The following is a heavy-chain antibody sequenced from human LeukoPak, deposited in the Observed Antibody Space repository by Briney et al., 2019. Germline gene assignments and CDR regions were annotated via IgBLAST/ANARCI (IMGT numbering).Heavy chain of an antibody. CDR2: ISAHNGNT. J-gene: IGHJ4*02. V-gene: IGHV1-18*01. CDR3: ARRTSGTDFMGSDY. D-gene: IGHD1-26*01. CDR1: GYIFTSYG. Sequence: VASVKVSCKASGYIFTSYGISWVRQAPGQGLEWMGWISAHNGNTNYAQKLQGRVTMTTDTSTSTAYMELRSLRSDDTAVYYCARRTSGTDFMGSDYWGQGTLVTVSS.